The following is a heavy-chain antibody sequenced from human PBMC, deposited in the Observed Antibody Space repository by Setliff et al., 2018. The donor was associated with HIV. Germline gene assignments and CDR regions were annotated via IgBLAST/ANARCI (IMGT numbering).Heavy chain of an antibody. V-gene: IGHV3-23*01. CDR2: ISGSGRGT. Sequence: LRLSCAASGFTFSDYAMSWVRQAPGKGLEWVSAISGSGRGTYYADSVKGRFTISRDNSKNTLYLQVNSLRTEDTAVYFCARGIAARLGTYFDYWGQGTLVTVS. D-gene: IGHD6-6*01. J-gene: IGHJ4*02. CDR1: GFTFSDYA. CDR3: ARGIAARLGTYFDY.